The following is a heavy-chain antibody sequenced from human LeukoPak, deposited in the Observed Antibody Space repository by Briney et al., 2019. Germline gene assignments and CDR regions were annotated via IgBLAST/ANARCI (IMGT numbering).Heavy chain of an antibody. CDR2: ISSSSSTI. V-gene: IGHV3-48*04. D-gene: IGHD3-10*01. J-gene: IGHJ4*02. CDR3: ARGYSYGSE. Sequence: PGGSLRLSCAASGFTFSSYSMNWVRQAPGKGLEWVSYISSSSSTIYYADSAKGRFTISRDNAKNSLYLQMNSLRAEDTAVYYCARGYSYGSEWGQGTLVTVSS. CDR1: GFTFSSYS.